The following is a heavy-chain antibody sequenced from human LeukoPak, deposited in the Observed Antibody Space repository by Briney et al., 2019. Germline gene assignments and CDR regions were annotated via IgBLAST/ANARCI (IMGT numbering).Heavy chain of an antibody. J-gene: IGHJ5*02. CDR2: GDHTGGT. V-gene: IGHV4-34*01. D-gene: IGHD2-8*01. Sequence: SETLSLTCAVYGGSFTGYYWSWIRQPPGKGLEWIGEGDHTGGTKYNPSLKSRVTISADSSKNQFSLKWYSVTAADTGLYYCAKNGQRGFSFDPWGQGTLVIVAS. CDR1: GGSFTGYY. CDR3: AKNGQRGFSFDP.